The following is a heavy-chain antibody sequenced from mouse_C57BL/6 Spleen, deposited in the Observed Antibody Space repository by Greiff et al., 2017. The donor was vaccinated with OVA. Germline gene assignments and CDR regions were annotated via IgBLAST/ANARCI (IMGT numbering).Heavy chain of an antibody. Sequence: EVQLVESGGGLVQPKGSLKLSCAASGFTFNTYAMHWVRQAPGKGLEWVARIRSKSSYYATYYADSVKDSFTISRADSQRMLYMQMNNLKTEDTAMYYWVRDEGLEYDYDAMDYWGQGTSVTVSS. CDR2: IRSKSSYYAT. CDR1: GFTFNTYA. D-gene: IGHD5-2*01. V-gene: IGHV10-3*01. CDR3: VRDEGLEYDYDAMDY. J-gene: IGHJ4*01.